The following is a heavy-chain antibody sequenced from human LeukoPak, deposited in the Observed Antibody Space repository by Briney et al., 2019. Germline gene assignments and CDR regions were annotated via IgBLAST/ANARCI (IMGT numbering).Heavy chain of an antibody. J-gene: IGHJ4*02. CDR2: INHSGST. D-gene: IGHD2-2*01. CDR1: GGSFSGYY. V-gene: IGHV4-34*01. CDR3: ARGGRGAAMNV. Sequence: SETLSLTCAVYGGSFSGYYWSWIRQPPGKGLEWIGEINHSGSTNYNPSLKSRVTISVDTSKNQFSLKLSSVTAADTAVYYCARGGRGAAMNVWGQGTLVTVSS.